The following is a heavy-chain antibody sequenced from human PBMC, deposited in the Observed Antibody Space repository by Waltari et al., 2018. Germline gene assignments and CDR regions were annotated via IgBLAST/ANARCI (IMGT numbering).Heavy chain of an antibody. Sequence: QVQLVQSGAEVKKPGASVKVSCKASGYTFTSYDINWVRQATGQGLEWMGWMNPNSGNTGYAQKFQGRVTITRNTSISTAYMELSSLRSEDTAVYYCARDSGTYDSSAEGNFDYWGQGTLVTVSS. CDR2: MNPNSGNT. D-gene: IGHD3-22*01. CDR1: GYTFTSYD. V-gene: IGHV1-8*03. CDR3: ARDSGTYDSSAEGNFDY. J-gene: IGHJ4*02.